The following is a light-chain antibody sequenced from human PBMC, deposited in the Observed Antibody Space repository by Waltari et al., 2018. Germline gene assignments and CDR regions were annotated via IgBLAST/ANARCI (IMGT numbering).Light chain of an antibody. CDR3: QHYVRLPAT. Sequence: IVLTQSPGTLSLSPGERATLSCRASQSVSRSLAWYQQKPGQAPNLRIYGASTRATGIPDRFTGSGSGTDFSLTISSLEPEDFAIYFCQHYVRLPATFGQGTKVEIK. CDR2: GAS. CDR1: QSVSRS. J-gene: IGKJ1*01. V-gene: IGKV3-20*01.